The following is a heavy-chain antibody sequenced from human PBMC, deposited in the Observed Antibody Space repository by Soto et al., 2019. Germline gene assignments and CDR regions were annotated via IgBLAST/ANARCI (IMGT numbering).Heavy chain of an antibody. CDR2: IIPIFGTT. J-gene: IGHJ4*02. CDR3: TRGLSCVRGTYRPLHSLSDY. Sequence: SVKVSCKASGGTFSNYAITWVRQAPGQGLEWVGRIIPIFGTTNSAPRFQDRVTITADESVTTANMELSSLRPEDKAVYNSTRGLSCVRGTYRPLHSLSDYWGQGTPVTVSS. D-gene: IGHD1-1*01. CDR1: GGTFSNYA. V-gene: IGHV1-69*13.